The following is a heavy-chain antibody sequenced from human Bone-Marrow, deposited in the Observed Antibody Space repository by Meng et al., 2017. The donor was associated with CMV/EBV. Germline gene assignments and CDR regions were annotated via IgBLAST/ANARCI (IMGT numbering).Heavy chain of an antibody. Sequence: GGSLRLSFAASGFTFSSYAMHWFRQAPGKGLEWVAVISYDGSNKYYADSVKGRFTISRDNSKNTLYLQMNSLRAEDTAVYYCARVGIAARLGWVDPWGQGTLVTVSS. V-gene: IGHV3-30*04. J-gene: IGHJ5*02. CDR1: GFTFSSYA. CDR2: ISYDGSNK. D-gene: IGHD6-6*01. CDR3: ARVGIAARLGWVDP.